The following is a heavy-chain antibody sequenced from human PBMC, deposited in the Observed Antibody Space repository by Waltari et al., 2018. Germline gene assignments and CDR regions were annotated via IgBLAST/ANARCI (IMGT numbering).Heavy chain of an antibody. V-gene: IGHV3-73*02. CDR1: GCTSRVLA. CDR2: IRSKVNSYAT. CDR3: TSAYSYAYDPYGMDV. Sequence: ELQLVESGGGLVQPAGSLRCPCAASGCTSRVLAMHWVRQASGKGLGWVGRIRSKVNSYATTYAASVKGRFTISRDDSKNTAYLQMNSLKREDTAVYYCTSAYSYAYDPYGMDVWGRGTTVTVSS. J-gene: IGHJ6*02. D-gene: IGHD5-18*01.